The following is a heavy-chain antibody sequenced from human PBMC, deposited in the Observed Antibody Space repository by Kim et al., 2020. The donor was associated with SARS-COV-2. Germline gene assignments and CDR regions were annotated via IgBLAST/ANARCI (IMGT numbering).Heavy chain of an antibody. CDR3: ARVSDSSGYYYVYDY. Sequence: PSLKSRVTISVDTSKNQFSLKLSSVTAADTAVYYCARVSDSSGYYYVYDYWGQGTLVTVSS. D-gene: IGHD3-22*01. V-gene: IGHV4-59*01. J-gene: IGHJ4*02.